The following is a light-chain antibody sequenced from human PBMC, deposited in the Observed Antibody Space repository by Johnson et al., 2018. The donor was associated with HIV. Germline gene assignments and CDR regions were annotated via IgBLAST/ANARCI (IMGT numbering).Light chain of an antibody. CDR1: SSNIGNNY. CDR2: DNS. J-gene: IGLJ1*01. Sequence: QSVLTQPPSVSAAPGQKVTISCSGSSSNIGNNYVSWYQQLPGTAPKLLIYDNSKRPSGIPDRFSGSKSVTSATLVITGLRTGDEADYYCGTWDSSLSAGVFGTGTKVTVL. V-gene: IGLV1-51*01. CDR3: GTWDSSLSAGV.